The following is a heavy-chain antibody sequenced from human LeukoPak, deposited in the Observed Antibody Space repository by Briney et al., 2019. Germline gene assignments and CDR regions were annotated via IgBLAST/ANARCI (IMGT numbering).Heavy chain of an antibody. CDR1: GFTFDDYG. D-gene: IGHD6-13*01. CDR3: ARDRAGLAADVYYFDY. CDR2: INWNGGST. V-gene: IGHV3-20*04. Sequence: PGGSLRLSCAAPGFTFDDYGMSWVRHAPGKGLEWVSGINWNGGSTGYADSVKGRFTISRDNAKNSLYLQMNSLRAEDTALYYCARDRAGLAADVYYFDYWGQGTLVTVSS. J-gene: IGHJ4*02.